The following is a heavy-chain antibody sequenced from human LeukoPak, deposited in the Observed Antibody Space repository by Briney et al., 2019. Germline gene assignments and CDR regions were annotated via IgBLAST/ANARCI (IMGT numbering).Heavy chain of an antibody. CDR2: ISSSGSTI. CDR1: GFTFSDYY. Sequence: GGSLRLSCAAPGFTFSDYYMSWIRQAPGKGLERVSYISSSGSTIYYGGYVKGRFTISRDNAKNSLYLQMNSLRAEDTAVYYCARSSSGWGELDDAFDIWGQGTMVTVSS. CDR3: ARSSSGWGELDDAFDI. V-gene: IGHV3-11*01. J-gene: IGHJ3*02. D-gene: IGHD6-19*01.